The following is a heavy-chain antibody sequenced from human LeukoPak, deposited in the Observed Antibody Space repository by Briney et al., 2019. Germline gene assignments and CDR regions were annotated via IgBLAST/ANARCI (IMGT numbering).Heavy chain of an antibody. V-gene: IGHV3-23*01. J-gene: IGHJ6*02. CDR1: GFTFSLYW. CDR3: AKVSGGGLYYDGMDV. Sequence: GGSLRLSCAASGFTFSLYWMNWVRQAPGKGLEWVSVISGSGGTTYYADSVKGRFTISRDSSKNTLYLQMNSLRAEDTAVYYCAKVSGGGLYYDGMDVWGQGTTVTVSS. CDR2: ISGSGGTT. D-gene: IGHD1-14*01.